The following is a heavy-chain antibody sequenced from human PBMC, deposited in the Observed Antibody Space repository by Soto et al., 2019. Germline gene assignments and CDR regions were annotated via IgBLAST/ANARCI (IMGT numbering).Heavy chain of an antibody. CDR1: GGSISSYY. CDR3: ARASPEDHLAY. Sequence: PSETLSLTCTVSGGSISSYYWSWIRQPPGKGLEWIGYIYYSGSTNYNPSLKSRVTISVDTSKNQFSLKLSSVTAADTAVYYCARASPEDHLAYWGQGTLVTVSS. V-gene: IGHV4-59*01. CDR2: IYYSGST. D-gene: IGHD2-15*01. J-gene: IGHJ4*02.